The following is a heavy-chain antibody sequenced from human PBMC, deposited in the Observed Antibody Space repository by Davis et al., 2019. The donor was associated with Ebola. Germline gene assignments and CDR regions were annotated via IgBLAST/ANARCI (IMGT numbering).Heavy chain of an antibody. CDR3: AREGR. CDR2: IYYSAST. Sequence: SEPLSLTCTVPGGSISSYYWSWIRQPPGQGLEWIGYIYYSASTNYNPSLKSRVTISVDTSKNQVSLKVTSVTAADTAMYYCAREGRWGQGTMVTVSS. CDR1: GGSISSYY. V-gene: IGHV4-59*01. J-gene: IGHJ3*01.